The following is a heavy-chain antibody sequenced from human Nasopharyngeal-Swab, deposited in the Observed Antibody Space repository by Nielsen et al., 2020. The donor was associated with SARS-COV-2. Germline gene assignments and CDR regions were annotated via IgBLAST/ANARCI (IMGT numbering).Heavy chain of an antibody. Sequence: SVKVSCKASGGTFSSYAISWVRQAPGQGLEWMGGIIPILGIANYAQKFQGRVTITADKSTSTAYMELRSLRSDDTAVYYCARASDIVVVPAASEPSLYYYYYGMDVWGQGTTVTVSS. CDR1: GGTFSSYA. CDR3: ARASDIVVVPAASEPSLYYYYYGMDV. V-gene: IGHV1-69*10. J-gene: IGHJ6*02. CDR2: IIPILGIA. D-gene: IGHD2-2*01.